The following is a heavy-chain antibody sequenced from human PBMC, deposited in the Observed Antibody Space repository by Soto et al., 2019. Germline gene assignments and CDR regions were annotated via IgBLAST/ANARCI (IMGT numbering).Heavy chain of an antibody. CDR2: IDSSGST. CDR1: GDSSVSYK. J-gene: IGHJ6*02. V-gene: IGHV4-59*08. CDR3: VRQGNGELHGLVDV. Sequence: SETLSLTCTVSGDSSVSYKWSWIRQPPGTGLQWIGYIDSSGSTSYNPSLRSRVTISRDTSTKQFSLSLTYVTAADTAVYYCVRQGNGELHGLVDVWGQGTTVTVSS. D-gene: IGHD1-7*01.